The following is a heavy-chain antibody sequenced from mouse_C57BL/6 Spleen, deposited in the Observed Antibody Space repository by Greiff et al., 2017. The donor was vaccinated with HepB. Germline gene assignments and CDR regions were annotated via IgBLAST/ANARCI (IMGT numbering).Heavy chain of an antibody. J-gene: IGHJ4*01. D-gene: IGHD1-1*01. CDR2: IYPGSGST. CDR3: ARGKDITTVGYYAMDY. V-gene: IGHV1-55*01. Sequence: VQLQQPGAELVKPGASVKMSCKASGYTFTSYWITWVKQRPGQGLEWIGDIYPGSGSTNYNEKFKSKATLTVDTSSSTAYMQLSSLTSEDSAVYYCARGKDITTVGYYAMDYWGQGTSVTVSS. CDR1: GYTFTSYW.